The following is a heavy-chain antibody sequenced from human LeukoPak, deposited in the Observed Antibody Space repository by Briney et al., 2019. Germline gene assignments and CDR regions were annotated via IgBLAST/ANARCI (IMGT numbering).Heavy chain of an antibody. Sequence: SETLSLTCTVSGGSIRSYYWSWIRQPPGKGLEWIGYIYYSGSTNYNPSLKSRVTISVDTSKNQFSLKLSSVTAADTAVYYCARDVHYDSSGYYYGPSYFDYWGQGTLVTVSS. J-gene: IGHJ4*02. D-gene: IGHD3-22*01. CDR3: ARDVHYDSSGYYYGPSYFDY. CDR2: IYYSGST. V-gene: IGHV4-59*12. CDR1: GGSIRSYY.